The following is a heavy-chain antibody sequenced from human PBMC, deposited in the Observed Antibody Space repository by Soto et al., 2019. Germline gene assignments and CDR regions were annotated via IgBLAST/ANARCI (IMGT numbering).Heavy chain of an antibody. CDR1: GFTFINFA. CDR2: VGGVTRST. D-gene: IGHD7-27*01. Sequence: GGSXRLSCSASGFTFINFAMIWARHAPGKGLEWVSGVGGVTRSTYYAASVKGRFTISRDDSKSTLYLQMNSLRAEDTAVYYCTKGGDVARSDGTRFKIESCGQGALVNVYS. CDR3: TKGGDVARSDGTRFKIES. J-gene: IGHJ4*02. V-gene: IGHV3-23*01.